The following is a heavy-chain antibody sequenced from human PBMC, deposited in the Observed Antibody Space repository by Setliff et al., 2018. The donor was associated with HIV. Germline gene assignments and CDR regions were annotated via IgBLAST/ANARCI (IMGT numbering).Heavy chain of an antibody. CDR2: INPDNSLT. CDR1: GYTFTSYP. J-gene: IGHJ5*02. Sequence: ASVKVSCKASGYTFTSYPMHWVRQAPGQGLQWMGRINPDNSLTTYAEYFEGRVTLTRDTSTNTAYMELRRLRSDDTAIYFCARNKIGWDTYSVVNYFDPWGQGTLVTVSS. CDR3: ARNKIGWDTYSVVNYFDP. D-gene: IGHD2-21*01. V-gene: IGHV1-2*06.